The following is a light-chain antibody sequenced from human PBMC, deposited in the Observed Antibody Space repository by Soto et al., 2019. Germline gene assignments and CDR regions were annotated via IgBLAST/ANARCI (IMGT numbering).Light chain of an antibody. CDR1: ASLRSDT. Sequence: TVLTQLPCTLPLFPRERATLSCRARASLRSDTLVGCQHKTGQDPRVVINGASTRSTSMPDRFSGSRSGTDFTLTISRLEPGDFAVYYCQQYDKSPETFGQGTKVDIK. CDR3: QQYDKSPET. V-gene: IGKV3-20*01. J-gene: IGKJ1*01. CDR2: GAS.